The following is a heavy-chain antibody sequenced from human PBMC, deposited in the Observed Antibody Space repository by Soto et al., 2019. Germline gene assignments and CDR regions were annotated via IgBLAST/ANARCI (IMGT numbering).Heavy chain of an antibody. CDR1: GGSISSYY. CDR3: ARGTRYFPGGYSYGGSNWFDP. J-gene: IGHJ5*02. Sequence: SETLSLTCTVSGGSISSYYWSWIRQPPGKGLEWIGYIYYSGSTNYNPSLKSRVTISVDTSKNQFSLKLSSVTAADTAVYYCARGTRYFPGGYSYGGSNWFDPWGQGTLVTVSS. CDR2: IYYSGST. V-gene: IGHV4-59*01. D-gene: IGHD5-18*01.